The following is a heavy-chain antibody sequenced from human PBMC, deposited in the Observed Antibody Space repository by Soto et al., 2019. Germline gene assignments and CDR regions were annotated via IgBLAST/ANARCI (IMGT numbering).Heavy chain of an antibody. CDR3: AREALVDTAMDTTGVDAFDI. V-gene: IGHV3-33*01. CDR2: IWYDGSNK. D-gene: IGHD5-18*01. Sequence: QVQLVESGGGVVQPGRSLRLSCAASGFTFSSYGMHWVRQAPGKGLEWVAVIWYDGSNKYYADSVKGRFTISRDNSKNTLDRQMNSRRAEDTAVYYCAREALVDTAMDTTGVDAFDIWGQGTMVTVSS. J-gene: IGHJ3*02. CDR1: GFTFSSYG.